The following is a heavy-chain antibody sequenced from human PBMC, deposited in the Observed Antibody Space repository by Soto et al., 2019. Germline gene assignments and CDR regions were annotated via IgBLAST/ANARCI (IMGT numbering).Heavy chain of an antibody. CDR3: AKEISSSLYYYYMDV. V-gene: IGHV3-9*01. J-gene: IGHJ6*03. D-gene: IGHD6-6*01. Sequence: GGSLRLSCAASGFTFDDYAMHWVRQAPGKGLEWVSGISWNSGSIGYADSVKGRFTISRDNAKNSLYLQMNSLRAEDTALYYCAKEISSSLYYYYMDVWGKGTTVTVSS. CDR1: GFTFDDYA. CDR2: ISWNSGSI.